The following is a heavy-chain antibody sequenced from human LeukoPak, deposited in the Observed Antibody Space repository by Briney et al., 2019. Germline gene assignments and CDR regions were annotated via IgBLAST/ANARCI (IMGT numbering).Heavy chain of an antibody. D-gene: IGHD3-22*01. Sequence: GRSLRLSCAASGFTFDDYAMHWVRQAPGKGLEWVSGISWNSGSIGYADSVKGRFTMSRDNAKNSLYLQMNSLRAEDTALYYCAKANLFYDSSGYCDYWGQGTLVTVSS. J-gene: IGHJ4*02. CDR2: ISWNSGSI. V-gene: IGHV3-9*01. CDR3: AKANLFYDSSGYCDY. CDR1: GFTFDDYA.